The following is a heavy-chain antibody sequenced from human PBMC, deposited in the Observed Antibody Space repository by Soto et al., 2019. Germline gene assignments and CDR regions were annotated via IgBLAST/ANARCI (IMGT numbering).Heavy chain of an antibody. D-gene: IGHD3-3*01. CDR3: AKDYYDGYYFDY. J-gene: IGHJ4*02. CDR1: GFTFSSYG. Sequence: GGSLRLSCTASGFTFSSYGMHWVRQAPGKGLEWVAVISYDGSNKYYADSVKGRFTIYRDNSKNTLYLQMNSLRAEDTAVYYCAKDYYDGYYFDYWGQGTLVTVSS. CDR2: ISYDGSNK. V-gene: IGHV3-30*18.